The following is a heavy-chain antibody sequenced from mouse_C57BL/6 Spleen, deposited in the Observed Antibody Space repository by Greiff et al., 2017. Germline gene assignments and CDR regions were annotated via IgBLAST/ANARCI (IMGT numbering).Heavy chain of an antibody. D-gene: IGHD2-5*01. V-gene: IGHV14-4*01. CDR3: TLYYSNYDWYFDV. CDR1: GFNIKDDY. CDR2: IDPENGDT. J-gene: IGHJ1*03. Sequence: EVQLQQSGAELVRPGASVKLSCTASGFNIKDDYMHWVKQRPEQGLEWIGWIDPENGDTEYASKFQGKATITADTSSNTAYLQLSSLTSEDTAVYYCTLYYSNYDWYFDVWGTGATVTVAS.